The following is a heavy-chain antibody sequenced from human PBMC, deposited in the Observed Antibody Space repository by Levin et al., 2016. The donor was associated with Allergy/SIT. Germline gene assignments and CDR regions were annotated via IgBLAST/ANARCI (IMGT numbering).Heavy chain of an antibody. D-gene: IGHD4-17*01. V-gene: IGHV3-74*01. CDR1: GFTFSSYW. CDR2: INSDGSST. CDR3: ARTGYGDPPDY. Sequence: GESLKISCAASGFTFSSYWMHWVRQAPGKGLVWVSRINSDGSSTSYADSVKGRFTISRDNAKNTLYLQMNSLRAEDTAVYYCARTGYGDPPDYWGQGTLVTVSS. J-gene: IGHJ4*02.